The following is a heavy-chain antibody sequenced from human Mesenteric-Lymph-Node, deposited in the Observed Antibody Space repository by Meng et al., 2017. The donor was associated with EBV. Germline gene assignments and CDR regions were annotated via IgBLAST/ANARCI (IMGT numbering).Heavy chain of an antibody. Sequence: QGQLQESGPGLVKPSGTLSLTCAVSGDSISSSNWWNWVRQPPGKGLEWIGEVYHTGSANYNPSLKSRVIIAVDKSNNQFSLRLSSVTAADAAVYYCARVGYNYVYYFDFWGQGTLVTVSS. V-gene: IGHV4-4*02. CDR2: VYHTGSA. CDR3: ARVGYNYVYYFDF. J-gene: IGHJ4*02. CDR1: GDSISSSNW. D-gene: IGHD5-24*01.